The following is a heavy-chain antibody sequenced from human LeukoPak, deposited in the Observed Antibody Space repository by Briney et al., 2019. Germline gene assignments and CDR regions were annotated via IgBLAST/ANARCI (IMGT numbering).Heavy chain of an antibody. CDR2: ISYDGSNK. Sequence: RLSXXXSGFTFSSYAMHWVRQAPGKGLEWVAVISYDGSNKYYADSVKGRFTISRDNSKNTLYLQMNSLRAGDTAVYYCARDRGYSGYDFFDYWGQGTLVTVSS. D-gene: IGHD5-12*01. CDR3: ARDRGYSGYDFFDY. V-gene: IGHV3-30*04. J-gene: IGHJ4*02. CDR1: GFTFSSYA.